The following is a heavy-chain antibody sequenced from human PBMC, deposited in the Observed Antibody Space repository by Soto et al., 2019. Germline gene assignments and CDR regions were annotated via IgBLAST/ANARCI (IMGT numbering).Heavy chain of an antibody. J-gene: IGHJ5*02. D-gene: IGHD3-16*01. CDR3: ARDRAPGGNWFDP. CDR1: GFGFTFSTSA. V-gene: IGHV3-21*01. CDR2: ISSSSSYI. Sequence: GGSLRLSCAASGFGFTFSTSAMSWVRQAPGKGLEWVSTISSSSSYIYYADSVKGRFTISRDNAKNSLYLQMNSLRAEDTAVYYCARDRAPGGNWFDPWGQGTLVTVSS.